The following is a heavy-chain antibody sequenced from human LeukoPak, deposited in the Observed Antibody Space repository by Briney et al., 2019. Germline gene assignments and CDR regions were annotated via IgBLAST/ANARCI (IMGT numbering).Heavy chain of an antibody. V-gene: IGHV4-34*01. CDR3: ASQDLIAARPRDY. D-gene: IGHD6-6*01. CDR2: INHSGST. Sequence: SETLSLTCAVYGGSFSGYYWSWIRQPPGKGLEWIGEINHSGSTNYNPSLKSRVTISVDTSKNQFSLKLSSVTAADTAVYYCASQDLIAARPRDYWGQGTLVTVSS. J-gene: IGHJ4*02. CDR1: GGSFSGYY.